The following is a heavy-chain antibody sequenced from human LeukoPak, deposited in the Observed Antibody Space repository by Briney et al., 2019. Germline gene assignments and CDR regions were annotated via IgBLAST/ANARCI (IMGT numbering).Heavy chain of an antibody. V-gene: IGHV1-2*06. Sequence: ASVKVSCEASGYTFTGYYMHWVRQAPGQGLEWMGRINPNSGGTNYAQKFQGRVTMTRDTSISTAYMELSRLRSDDTAVYYCASPCSSTSCLYGMDVWGQGTTVTVSS. D-gene: IGHD2-2*01. CDR3: ASPCSSTSCLYGMDV. CDR1: GYTFTGYY. J-gene: IGHJ6*02. CDR2: INPNSGGT.